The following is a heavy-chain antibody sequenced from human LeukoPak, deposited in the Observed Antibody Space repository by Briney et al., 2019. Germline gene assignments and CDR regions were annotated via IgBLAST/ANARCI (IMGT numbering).Heavy chain of an antibody. V-gene: IGHV4-4*07. Sequence: SETLSLTCTVSGGSISSYYWSWIRQPAGKGLEWIGRIYTSESTNYNPSLKSRVTMSVDTSKNQFSLELSSVTAADTAVYYCARVGFWSGRGYYYYYMDVWGKGTTVTVSS. CDR1: GGSISSYY. D-gene: IGHD3-3*01. J-gene: IGHJ6*03. CDR2: IYTSEST. CDR3: ARVGFWSGRGYYYYYMDV.